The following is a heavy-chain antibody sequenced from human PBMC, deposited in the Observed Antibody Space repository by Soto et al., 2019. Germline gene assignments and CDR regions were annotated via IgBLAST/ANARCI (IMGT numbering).Heavy chain of an antibody. CDR1: VGSISSGDYY. V-gene: IGHV4-30-4*01. CDR2: IYYSGST. D-gene: IGHD3-22*01. J-gene: IGHJ4*02. CDR3: ARARLTYYYDSSGYSRGSQLPWFFEY. Sequence: SETLSLTCTFSVGSISSGDYYWSWIRQPPGKGLEWIGYIYYSGSTYYNPPLKSRVTISVDTSKNQFSLKLSSVTAADTAVYYCARARLTYYYDSSGYSRGSQLPWFFEYWGQGTRDIVSS.